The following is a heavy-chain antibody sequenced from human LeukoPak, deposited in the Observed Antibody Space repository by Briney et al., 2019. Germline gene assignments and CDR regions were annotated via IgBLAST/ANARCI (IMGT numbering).Heavy chain of an antibody. CDR1: GYTFTSYD. J-gene: IGHJ5*02. CDR3: ARGLSKPKGYSYVYFHWGVSAWFDP. D-gene: IGHD5-18*01. CDR2: MNPNSGNT. Sequence: GASVKVSCKASGYTFTSYDINWVRQATGQGLEWMGWMNPNSGNTGYAQKFQGRVTITRNTSISTAYMELSSLRSEDTAVYYCARGLSKPKGYSYVYFHWGVSAWFDPWGQGTLVTVSS. V-gene: IGHV1-8*03.